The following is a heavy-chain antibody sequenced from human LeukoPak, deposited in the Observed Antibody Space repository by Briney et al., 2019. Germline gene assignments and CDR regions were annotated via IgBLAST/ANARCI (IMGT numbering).Heavy chain of an antibody. J-gene: IGHJ4*02. CDR3: AKTAIFGVVIRTYFDY. Sequence: PGGSLRLSCAASGFTFSSYSMNWVRQAPGKGLEWVSYISSSSSTIYYADSVKGRFTISRDNAKNSLYLQMNSLRAEDTAVYYCAKTAIFGVVIRTYFDYWGQGTLVTVSS. CDR2: ISSSSSTI. CDR1: GFTFSSYS. D-gene: IGHD3-3*01. V-gene: IGHV3-48*04.